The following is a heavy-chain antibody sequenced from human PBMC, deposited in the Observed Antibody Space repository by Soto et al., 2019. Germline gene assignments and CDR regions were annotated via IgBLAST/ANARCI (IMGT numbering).Heavy chain of an antibody. V-gene: IGHV3-33*06. J-gene: IGHJ6*02. Sequence: PGGPLRLSCAASGFTFSSYGMHWVRQAPGKGLEWGAVIWYDGSNTYYADSVKGRFTISRDNSKNTRYLQMNSLRAADTAVYYCANVMPYIRGGYHLDYGMDVWGQGTTVTVSS. CDR2: IWYDGSNT. CDR1: GFTFSSYG. CDR3: ANVMPYIRGGYHLDYGMDV. D-gene: IGHD6-19*01.